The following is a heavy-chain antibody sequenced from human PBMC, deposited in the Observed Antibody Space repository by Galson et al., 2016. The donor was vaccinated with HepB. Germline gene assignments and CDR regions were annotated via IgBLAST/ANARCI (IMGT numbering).Heavy chain of an antibody. J-gene: IGHJ6*02. D-gene: IGHD5-12*01. Sequence: SLRLSCAGSGFTLGDFAMSWIRQAPGKGLEWVAFIRRETYGGTTEYAASVKGRFTISRDDSKGIAYLQMNRLKTEDTAVYYCVRQRRATMRYYYFGMDVWSQGTTFTVSS. CDR3: VRQRRATMRYYYFGMDV. CDR1: GFTLGDFA. CDR2: IRRETYGGTT. V-gene: IGHV3-49*03.